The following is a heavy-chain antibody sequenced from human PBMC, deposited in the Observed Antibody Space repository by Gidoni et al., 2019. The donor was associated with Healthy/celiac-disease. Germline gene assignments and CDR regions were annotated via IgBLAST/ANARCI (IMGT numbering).Heavy chain of an antibody. CDR3: AHSGIADHLASWFDP. V-gene: IGHV2-5*02. J-gene: IGHJ5*02. Sequence: QITLKESGPTLVKHTQTLTLTCTFSGFSLSTSGVGVGWIRQPPGKALEWLALIYWDDDKRYSPSLKSRLTITKDTSKNQVVLTMTNMDPVDTATYYCAHSGIADHLASWFDPWGQGTLVTVSS. CDR1: GFSLSTSGVG. D-gene: IGHD6-13*01. CDR2: IYWDDDK.